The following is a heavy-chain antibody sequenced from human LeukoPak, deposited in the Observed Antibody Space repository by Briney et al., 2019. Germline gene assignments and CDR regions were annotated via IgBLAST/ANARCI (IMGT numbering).Heavy chain of an antibody. Sequence: GGSLRLSCAASGFTFSTYAMNWVRQAPGKGLEWVAVISDDGRHNYYADPVKGRFTISRDNSKSTLYLQMNSLTADDTAVYFCARDSAGNQYSSGNFDLWGQGTLVTVSS. D-gene: IGHD3-10*01. CDR1: GFTFSTYA. J-gene: IGHJ4*02. V-gene: IGHV3-30*04. CDR3: ARDSAGNQYSSGNFDL. CDR2: ISDDGRHN.